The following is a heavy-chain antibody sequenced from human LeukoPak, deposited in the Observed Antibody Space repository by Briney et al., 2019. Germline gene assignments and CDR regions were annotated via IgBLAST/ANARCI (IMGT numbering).Heavy chain of an antibody. CDR2: ITSSSSTI. V-gene: IGHV3-48*04. J-gene: IGHJ4*02. CDR1: GFTFDSYS. CDR3: ARAPFTMIVVVLDY. Sequence: GGSLRLSCAASGFTFDSYSMSWVRQAPGKGLEWVSYITSSSSTIYYPDSVKGRFTISRDNAKNSLYLQMNSLRAEDTAVYYCARAPFTMIVVVLDYWGQGTLVTVSS. D-gene: IGHD3-22*01.